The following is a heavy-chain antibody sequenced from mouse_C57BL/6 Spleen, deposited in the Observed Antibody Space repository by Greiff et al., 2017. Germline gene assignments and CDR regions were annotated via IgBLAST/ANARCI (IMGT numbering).Heavy chain of an antibody. D-gene: IGHD1-1*01. CDR2: FHPYNDDT. J-gene: IGHJ1*03. CDR1: GYTFTTYP. V-gene: IGHV1-47*01. Sequence: QVQLQQSGAELVKPGASVKMSCKASGYTFTTYPIAWMKQTPGKSLEWIGNFHPYNDDTKYNEKFKGKATLTVEKSSSTVYLELSRLTSDDSAVYYCARVYYCSSSYWYFDVWGTGTTVTVSS. CDR3: ARVYYCSSSYWYFDV.